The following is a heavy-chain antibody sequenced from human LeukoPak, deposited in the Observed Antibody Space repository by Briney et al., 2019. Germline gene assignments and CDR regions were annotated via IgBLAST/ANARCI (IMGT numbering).Heavy chain of an antibody. CDR2: ISSSSSTI. CDR3: SGGYYDSSGEIDY. V-gene: IGHV3-48*02. J-gene: IGHJ4*02. D-gene: IGHD3-22*01. CDR1: GFTFSSYS. Sequence: GGSLRLSCAASGFTFSSYSMNWVRPAPGKGLEWVSYISSSSSTIYYADSVKGRFTISRDNAKNSLYLQMNSQRDEDTAVYYCSGGYYDSSGEIDYWGQGTLVTVSS.